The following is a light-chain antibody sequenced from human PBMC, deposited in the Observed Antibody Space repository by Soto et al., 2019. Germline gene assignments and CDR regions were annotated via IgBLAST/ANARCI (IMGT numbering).Light chain of an antibody. CDR3: CSYAGSSTYYVL. Sequence: QPASVSGSPGQAITISCTGTSSDIGSHNFVSWFQQHPGKTPKLIIYEVNKRPSGVSHRFSGSKSGNTASLTISGLQAEDEADYSCCSYAGSSTYYVLFGGGTQLTVL. J-gene: IGLJ2*01. CDR2: EVN. CDR1: SSDIGSHNF. V-gene: IGLV2-23*02.